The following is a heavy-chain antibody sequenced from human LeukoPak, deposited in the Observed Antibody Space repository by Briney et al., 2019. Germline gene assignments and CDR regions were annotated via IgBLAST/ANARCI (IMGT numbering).Heavy chain of an antibody. V-gene: IGHV1-18*04. J-gene: IGHJ3*02. CDR3: ASEDCSSTSCYIGTHHDAFDI. Sequence: ASVKVSCKASGYTFTGYYMHWVRQAPGQGLEWMGWISAYNDNTNYVQKFQGRVTMTTDTSTSTAYMELSSLRSEDTAVYYCASEDCSSTSCYIGTHHDAFDIWGQGTMVTVSS. D-gene: IGHD2-2*02. CDR1: GYTFTGYY. CDR2: ISAYNDNT.